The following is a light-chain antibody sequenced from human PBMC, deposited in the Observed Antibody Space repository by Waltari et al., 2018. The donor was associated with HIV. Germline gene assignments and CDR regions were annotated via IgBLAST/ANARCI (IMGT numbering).Light chain of an antibody. J-gene: IGKJ2*01. CDR1: QSISSW. CDR2: KAS. V-gene: IGKV1-5*03. CDR3: QQYNSYRYT. Sequence: DIQMTQSPSTLSASVGDRVPIPCRASQSISSWLAWYQQKPGKAPKLLIYKASSLESGAPSRFSGSGSGTEFTLTISSLQPDDFATYYCQQYNSYRYTFGQGTKLEIK.